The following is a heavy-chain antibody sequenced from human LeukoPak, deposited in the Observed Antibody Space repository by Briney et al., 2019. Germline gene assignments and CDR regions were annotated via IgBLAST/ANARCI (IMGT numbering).Heavy chain of an antibody. CDR1: GGSFRGYY. D-gene: IGHD3-10*01. CDR2: INHKGAT. CDR3: ARGPHFYGSGSYEYSYYYYYYGMDV. Sequence: PSETLSLTCAVYGGSFRGYYWTWVRQPPGKGLEWIGEINHKGATNYNPSLKSRVTISLDTSKNQFSLKLSSVTAADTAVYYCARGPHFYGSGSYEYSYYYYYYGMDVWGKGTAVTVSS. J-gene: IGHJ6*04. V-gene: IGHV4-34*01.